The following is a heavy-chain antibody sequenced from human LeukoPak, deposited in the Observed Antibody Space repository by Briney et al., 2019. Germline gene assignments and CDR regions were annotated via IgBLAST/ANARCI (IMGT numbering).Heavy chain of an antibody. CDR2: IYSGGST. CDR1: GVTVSSNY. Sequence: GGSLRLSSAASGVTVSSNYMSWGRQAPGKGLEWVSVIYSGGSTYYADSVKGRFSISRDNSKNTLDLQMNSLRAEDTAVYYCAREDTRITMLRGVTYFEYWGQGTLVTVSS. J-gene: IGHJ4*02. D-gene: IGHD3-10*01. CDR3: AREDTRITMLRGVTYFEY. V-gene: IGHV3-53*01.